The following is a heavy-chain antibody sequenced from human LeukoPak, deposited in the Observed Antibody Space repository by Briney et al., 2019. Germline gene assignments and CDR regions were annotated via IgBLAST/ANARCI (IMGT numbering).Heavy chain of an antibody. CDR2: VRAGGGEK. D-gene: IGHD4-11*01. CDR3: ANLDYGNPDDVFDI. CDR1: GFTFSRYT. Sequence: GGSLRLSCAASGFTFSRYTMTWVRQAPGKGLEWVSSVRAGGGEKHYADSVKGRFTISRDNSKNTLFLQMNSLRPEDTAIYYCANLDYGNPDDVFDIWGQGTLVTVSS. J-gene: IGHJ3*02. V-gene: IGHV3-23*01.